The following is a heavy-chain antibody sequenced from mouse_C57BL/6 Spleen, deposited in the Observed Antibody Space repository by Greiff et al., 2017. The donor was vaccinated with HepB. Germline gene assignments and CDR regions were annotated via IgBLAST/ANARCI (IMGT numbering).Heavy chain of an antibody. CDR2: IDPENGDT. Sequence: DVQLQESGAELVRPGASVKLSCTASGFNIKDDYMHWVKQRPEQGLEWIGWIDPENGDTEYASKFQGKATITADTSSNTAYLQLSSLTSEDTAVYYCTRVTAVPWYFDVWGTGTTVTVSS. CDR1: GFNIKDDY. J-gene: IGHJ1*03. D-gene: IGHD1-1*01. V-gene: IGHV14-4*01. CDR3: TRVTAVPWYFDV.